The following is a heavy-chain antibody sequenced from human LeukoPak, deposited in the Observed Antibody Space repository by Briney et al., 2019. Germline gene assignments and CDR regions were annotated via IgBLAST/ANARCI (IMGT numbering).Heavy chain of an antibody. CDR2: IYYSGST. V-gene: IGHV4-59*12. D-gene: IGHD5-18*01. J-gene: IGHJ1*01. CDR1: GGSISSYY. Sequence: PSETLSLTCTVPGGSISSYYWSWIRQPPGKGLEWIGYIYYSGSTNYNPSLKSRVTISVDTSKNQFSLKLSSVTAADTAVYYCARDGGYSYGHRYKGYFQHWGQGTLVTVSS. CDR3: ARDGGYSYGHRYKGYFQH.